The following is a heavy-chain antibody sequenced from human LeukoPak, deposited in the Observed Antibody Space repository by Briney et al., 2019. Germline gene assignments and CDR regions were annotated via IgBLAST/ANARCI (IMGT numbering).Heavy chain of an antibody. D-gene: IGHD3-10*01. CDR2: ITSDSTDI. J-gene: IGHJ4*02. Sequence: GGSLRLSCAVSGFTFSFYSMNWVRQAPGKGLEWVSSITSDSTDIYYADSVKGRFTISRDNAKNSLYLHMNNLRVEDTAVYYCARVERYYFGSGSHSDFWGQGTLVTVSS. CDR3: ARVERYYFGSGSHSDF. CDR1: GFTFSFYS. V-gene: IGHV3-21*01.